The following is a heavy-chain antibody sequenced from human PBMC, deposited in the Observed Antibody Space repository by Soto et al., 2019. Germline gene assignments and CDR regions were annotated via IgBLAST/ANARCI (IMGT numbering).Heavy chain of an antibody. CDR3: TTGLSNGYYNFDY. Sequence: PGGSLRLSCAASGFTFRIYNMNWVRQAPGKGLEWVSHISIGGTTDYAAPVKGRITISRDHSKDTLYLQMNSLKTEDTAVYYCTTGLSNGYYNFDYWGQGTPVTVSS. CDR2: ISIGGTT. J-gene: IGHJ4*02. V-gene: IGHV3-15*01. D-gene: IGHD3-22*01. CDR1: GFTFRIYN.